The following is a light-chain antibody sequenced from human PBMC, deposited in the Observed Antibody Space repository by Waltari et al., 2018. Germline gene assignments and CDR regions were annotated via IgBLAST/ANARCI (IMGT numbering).Light chain of an antibody. CDR1: GSNIGAGYA. CDR3: QSYDTSLSVV. Sequence: QSVLTQPPSVSGAPGQRVTISCTGSGSNIGAGYAVHWYQQLPRAAPKLLIYGSTRRPLGGPVRFFGSTSGTSASLAIIGLQAEDEADYDCQSYDTSLSVVFGGGTKLTVL. CDR2: GST. J-gene: IGLJ3*02. V-gene: IGLV1-40*01.